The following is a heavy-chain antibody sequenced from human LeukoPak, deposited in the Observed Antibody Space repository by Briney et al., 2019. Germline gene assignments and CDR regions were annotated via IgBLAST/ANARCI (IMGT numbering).Heavy chain of an antibody. CDR1: GFTFRAYG. V-gene: IGHV3-30*18. CDR3: AKAPPGLSLDS. J-gene: IGHJ4*02. CDR2: ISNDGSIK. Sequence: RGSLRLSCAASGFTFRAYGMHWVRQAPGKGLEWVAVISNDGSIKHYADSVKGRFTISRDNSKNTLFLQMDSLRVEDTAVYYCAKAPPGLSLDSWGQGTLVTVSS. D-gene: IGHD1-14*01.